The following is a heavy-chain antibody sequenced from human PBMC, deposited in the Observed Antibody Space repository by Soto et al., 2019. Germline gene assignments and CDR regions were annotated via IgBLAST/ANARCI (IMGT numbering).Heavy chain of an antibody. CDR2: ISYDGSHK. J-gene: IGHJ6*02. CDR3: AKDQVVLAAIEVTYYCGMDV. D-gene: IGHD2-2*02. CDR1: GFTFSSYG. V-gene: IGHV3-30*18. Sequence: QVQLVESGGGVVQPGRSLRLSCAASGFTFSSYGMHWVRQAPGKGLEWVAVISYDGSHKYYADSVKGRFTISRDNSKNTLYLQMNSLRAEDTAVYYCAKDQVVLAAIEVTYYCGMDVWGQGTTVTVSS.